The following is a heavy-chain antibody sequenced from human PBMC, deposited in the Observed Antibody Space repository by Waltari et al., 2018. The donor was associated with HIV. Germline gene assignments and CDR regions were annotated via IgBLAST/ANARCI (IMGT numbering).Heavy chain of an antibody. CDR2: ICQIGDYK. J-gene: IGHJ5*02. D-gene: IGHD3-16*01. CDR1: GLTNYA. V-gene: IGHV3-23*01. Sequence: EVQLLESGGGLVQPGGSLRLSCAVSGLTNYAMSWVRQAPGKGLEWGSAICQIGDYKYYADSVEGRFTISRDNSKNMLYLQMNGLRAEDTAVYYCAKEGVGAFFDNWGQGTLVTVSS. CDR3: AKEGVGAFFDN.